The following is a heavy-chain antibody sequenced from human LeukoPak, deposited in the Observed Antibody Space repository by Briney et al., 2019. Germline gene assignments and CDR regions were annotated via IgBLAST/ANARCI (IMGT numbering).Heavy chain of an antibody. CDR3: ARDAGYCSSTTCSADFDY. V-gene: IGHV1-2*02. CDR1: GYTFTGYY. CDR2: INPKSGGT. J-gene: IGHJ4*02. Sequence: GASVKVSCKASGYTFTGYYMHWVRQAPGQGLEWMGWINPKSGGTNSAQKFQGRVTMTRDTSISTAYMELSRLRSDDTAVYYCARDAGYCSSTTCSADFDYWGQGTLVTVSS. D-gene: IGHD2-2*01.